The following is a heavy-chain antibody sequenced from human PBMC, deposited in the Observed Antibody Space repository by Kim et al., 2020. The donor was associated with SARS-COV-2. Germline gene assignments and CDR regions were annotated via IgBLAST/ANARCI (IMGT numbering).Heavy chain of an antibody. CDR3: ARSAGAPGTNYYGMDV. Sequence: GESLKISCKGSGYTFTSYWIGWVRQMSGKGLEWMGIIYPGYSDTRYSPSFQGQITMSADKSISTAYLQWSSLKASDTAKYYCARSAGAPGTNYYGMDVWGQGTTVTVSS. V-gene: IGHV5-51*01. D-gene: IGHD1-1*01. CDR2: IYPGYSDT. CDR1: GYTFTSYW. J-gene: IGHJ6*02.